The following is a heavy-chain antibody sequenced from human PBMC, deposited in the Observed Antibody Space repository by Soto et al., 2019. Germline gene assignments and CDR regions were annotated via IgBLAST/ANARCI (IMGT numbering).Heavy chain of an antibody. D-gene: IGHD4-17*01. J-gene: IGHJ3*02. CDR2: IGTAGDT. Sequence: EVQLVESGGGLVQPGGSLRLSCAASGFTFSSYDMHWVRQATGNGLEWVSAIGTAGDTYYPGSVKGRFTISRENAKNSLDLQMNSLRAGDTAVYYCARENNYGDYGKQNAFDIWGQGTMVTVSS. V-gene: IGHV3-13*01. CDR1: GFTFSSYD. CDR3: ARENNYGDYGKQNAFDI.